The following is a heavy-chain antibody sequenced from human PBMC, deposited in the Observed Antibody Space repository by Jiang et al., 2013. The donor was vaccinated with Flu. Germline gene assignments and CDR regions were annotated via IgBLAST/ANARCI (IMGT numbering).Heavy chain of an antibody. CDR2: IKQNGRDK. V-gene: IGHV3-7*01. CDR3: ARDSFRDDKDDGFDL. D-gene: IGHD1-1*01. Sequence: LLESGGGLVQPGGSLRLSCAASGFVFSDYEMTWVRQAPGKGLEWTATIKQNGRDKHYVNSVKGRFTISRDNAENSLSLQMNSLSAEDTAFYYCARDSFRDDKDDGFDLWGQGTMVTVSS. J-gene: IGHJ3*01. CDR1: GFVFSDYE.